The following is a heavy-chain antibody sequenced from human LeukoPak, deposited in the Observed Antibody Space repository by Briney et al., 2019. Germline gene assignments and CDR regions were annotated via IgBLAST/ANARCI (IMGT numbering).Heavy chain of an antibody. V-gene: IGHV3-23*01. J-gene: IGHJ5*02. CDR2: ISGSGAST. CDR1: GFTFSTYA. Sequence: GGSLRLSCAASGFTFSTYAMSWVRQAPGKGLEWVSAISGSGASTYYTDSVKGRFTISRDNSKNTLYLQMSRLRSDDTAVYYCARDTEYCSGGSCYGFWFDPWGQGTLVTVSS. D-gene: IGHD2-15*01. CDR3: ARDTEYCSGGSCYGFWFDP.